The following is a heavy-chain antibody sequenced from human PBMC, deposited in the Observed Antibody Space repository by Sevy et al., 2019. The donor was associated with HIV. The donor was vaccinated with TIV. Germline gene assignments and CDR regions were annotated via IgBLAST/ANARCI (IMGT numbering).Heavy chain of an antibody. CDR2: INDYNGDT. J-gene: IGHJ4*01. D-gene: IGHD1-26*01. Sequence: ASVKVSCKASAFAFASFDIHWVRQAPGQGLEWMGWINDYNGDTNYAQRFQDRISMTTQRSTRIVYLELRSLTSDDTALYYCAIGRVPNSRSYHFDSWGQGSLVTVSS. V-gene: IGHV1-18*01. CDR1: AFAFASFD. CDR3: AIGRVPNSRSYHFDS.